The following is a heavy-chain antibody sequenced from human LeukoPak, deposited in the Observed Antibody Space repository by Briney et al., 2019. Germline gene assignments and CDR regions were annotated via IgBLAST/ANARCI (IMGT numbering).Heavy chain of an antibody. V-gene: IGHV4-59*01. J-gene: IGHJ6*02. CDR1: GGSISSYY. CDR2: IYYSGST. CDR3: ARVGYCSSTSCSSSYYYYYYGMDV. D-gene: IGHD2-2*01. Sequence: PSETLSLTCTVSGGSISSYYWSWIRQPPGKGLEWIGYIYYSGSTNYNPSLKSRVTISVDTSKNQFSLKLSSVTAADTAVYYCARVGYCSSTSCSSSYYYYYYGMDVWGQGTTVTVSS.